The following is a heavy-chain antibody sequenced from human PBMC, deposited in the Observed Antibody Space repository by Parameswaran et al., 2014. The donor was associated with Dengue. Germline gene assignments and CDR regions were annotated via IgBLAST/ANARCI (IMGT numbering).Heavy chain of an antibody. CDR3: ARHLRYFDWLPPDGMDV. V-gene: IGHV5-51*01. D-gene: IGHD3-9*01. CDR2: IYPAESDP. Sequence: VRQMPGKGLEWMGIIYPAESDPKYSPSFQGQVTISADKSISTAYLQWSSLMASDTAMYYCARHLRYFDWLPPDGMDVWGQGTTVTVSS. J-gene: IGHJ6*02.